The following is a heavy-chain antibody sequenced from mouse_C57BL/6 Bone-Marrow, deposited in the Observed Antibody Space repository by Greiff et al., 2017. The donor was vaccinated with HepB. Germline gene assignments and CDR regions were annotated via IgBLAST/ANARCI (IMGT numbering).Heavy chain of an antibody. Sequence: QVQLQQPGAELVKPGASVKMSCKASGYTFTSYWITWVKQRPGQGLEWIGDIYPGSGSTNYNEKFKSKATLTVDTSSSTAYMQLSSLTSEDSAVYYCASRWGGFQAWFAYWGQGTLVTVSA. CDR1: GYTFTSYW. D-gene: IGHD2-3*01. J-gene: IGHJ3*01. CDR3: ASRWGGFQAWFAY. V-gene: IGHV1-55*01. CDR2: IYPGSGST.